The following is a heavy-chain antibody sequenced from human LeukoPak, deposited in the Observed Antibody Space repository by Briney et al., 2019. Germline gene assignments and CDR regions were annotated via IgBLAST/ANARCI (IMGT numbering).Heavy chain of an antibody. CDR3: ARVYVGSTTTYPYDY. V-gene: IGHV3-11*04. D-gene: IGHD3-16*01. Sequence: LSLTCTVSGGSISSGVYYWSWIRQAPGKGLEWVSYITNSGTTIYYADSVKGRFTISRDNAKNSLYLQMNSLRAEDTAVYYCARVYVGSTTTYPYDYWGQGTLVTVSS. CDR1: GGSISSGVYY. CDR2: ITNSGTTI. J-gene: IGHJ4*02.